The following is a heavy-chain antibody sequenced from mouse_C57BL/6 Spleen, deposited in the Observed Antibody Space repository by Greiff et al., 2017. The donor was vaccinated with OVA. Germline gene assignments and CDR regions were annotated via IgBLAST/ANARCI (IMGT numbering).Heavy chain of an antibody. CDR1: GYNFINYG. CDR3: ARGVANWNYFDY. J-gene: IGHJ2*01. D-gene: IGHD1-1*02. CDR2: IYPRSGNT. V-gene: IGHV1-81*01. Sequence: QVQLQQSGAELARPGASVKLSCKASGYNFINYGISWMKQRTGQGLEWIGEIYPRSGNTYYNEKFKGKATLTADKSSSTAYMELRSLTFEDSAVYFCARGVANWNYFDYWGQGTTLTVSS.